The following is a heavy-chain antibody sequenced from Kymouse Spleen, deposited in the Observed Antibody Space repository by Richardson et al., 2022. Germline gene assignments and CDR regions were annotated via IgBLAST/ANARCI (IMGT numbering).Heavy chain of an antibody. J-gene: IGHJ5*02. D-gene: IGHD1-1*01. CDR3: ARAGTTGTTGWFDP. CDR1: GFTFSSYD. V-gene: IGHV3-13*01. Sequence: EVQLVESGGGLVQPGGSLRLSCAASGFTFSSYDMHWVRQATGKGLEWVSAIGTAGDTYYPGSVKGRFTISRENAKNSLYLQMNSLRAGDTAVYYCARAGTTGTTGWFDPWGQGTLVTVSS. CDR2: IGTAGDT.